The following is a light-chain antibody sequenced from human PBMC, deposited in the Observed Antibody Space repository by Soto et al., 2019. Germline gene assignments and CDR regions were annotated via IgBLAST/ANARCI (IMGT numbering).Light chain of an antibody. CDR3: LRLYNYPRT. CDR1: QAIRSD. V-gene: IGKV1-6*01. Sequence: AIQMTQSPSSLSASVGDRVTITCRASQAIRSDLAWYQQKPGMAPKFLIFAASNLQRGVPARFSGSGSGTDFTLTISSLQPEDFATYYCLRLYNYPRTFGQGTKV. J-gene: IGKJ1*01. CDR2: AAS.